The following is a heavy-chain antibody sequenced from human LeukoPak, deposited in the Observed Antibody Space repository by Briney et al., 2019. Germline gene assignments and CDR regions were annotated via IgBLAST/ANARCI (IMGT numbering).Heavy chain of an antibody. V-gene: IGHV3-33*01. Sequence: PGRSLRLSCAASGFIFSSYGMHWVRQAPGKGLEWVAVIWYDGSNKYYADSVKGRFTISRDNSKNTLYLQMNSLRAEDTAVYYCARDRGSSTDYYYGMDVWGQGTTVTVSS. J-gene: IGHJ6*02. CDR3: ARDRGSSTDYYYGMDV. D-gene: IGHD6-13*01. CDR1: GFIFSSYG. CDR2: IWYDGSNK.